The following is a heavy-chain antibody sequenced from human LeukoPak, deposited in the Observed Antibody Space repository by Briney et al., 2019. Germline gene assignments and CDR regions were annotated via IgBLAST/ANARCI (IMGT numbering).Heavy chain of an antibody. CDR2: IYYSGST. CDR1: GGSISSSTYY. D-gene: IGHD6-19*01. CDR3: ARQPRLAETEVAGTYYYGMDV. V-gene: IGHV4-39*01. Sequence: PSETLSLTCTVSGGSISSSTYYWGWIRQPPGKGLEWIGSIYYSGSTYYNPSLKSRVAVSVDTSKNQLSLKLTSVTAADTAVYYCARQPRLAETEVAGTYYYGMDVWGQGTTVTVSS. J-gene: IGHJ6*02.